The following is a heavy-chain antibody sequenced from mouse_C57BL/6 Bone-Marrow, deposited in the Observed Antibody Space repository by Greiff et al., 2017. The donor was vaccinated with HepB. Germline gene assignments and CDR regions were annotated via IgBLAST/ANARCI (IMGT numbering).Heavy chain of an antibody. Sequence: VQLQQSGAELVKPGASVKLSCKASGYTFTEYTIHWVKQRSGQGLEWIGWFYPGSGSIKYNEKFKDKATLTADKSSSTVYMELSRLTSEYSAVYFCARHEERIQVITTRGYFDVWGTGTTVTVSS. CDR2: FYPGSGSI. CDR1: GYTFTEYT. D-gene: IGHD1-1*01. V-gene: IGHV1-62-2*01. J-gene: IGHJ1*03. CDR3: ARHEERIQVITTRGYFDV.